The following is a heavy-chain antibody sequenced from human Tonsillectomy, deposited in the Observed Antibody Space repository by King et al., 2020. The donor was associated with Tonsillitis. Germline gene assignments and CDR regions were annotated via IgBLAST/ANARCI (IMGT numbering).Heavy chain of an antibody. Sequence: VQLVESGGGVVQPGRSLRLSCAASGFTFNSSAIHWVRQTPGKGLEWVAFISSDGSNKNYADSVKGRFSISRDNTKNTLYLQMNSLRAEDTAVYYCARDGGYCGSDCYNYFFDYWGQGSLVTVSS. CDR3: ARDGGYCGSDCYNYFFDY. CDR2: ISSDGSNK. D-gene: IGHD2-21*02. V-gene: IGHV3-30*04. J-gene: IGHJ4*02. CDR1: GFTFNSSA.